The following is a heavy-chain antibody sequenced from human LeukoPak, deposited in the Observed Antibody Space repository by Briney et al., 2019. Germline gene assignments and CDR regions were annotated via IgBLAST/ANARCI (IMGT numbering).Heavy chain of an antibody. D-gene: IGHD2-2*01. CDR3: ARGGLDCSGTSCWNYGMDV. Sequence: GGSLRLSCAASGFTVSSNYMAWVRQAPGKGRERVSVIYSGGTTNYADSVKGRFTISRDNSKNTLYLQMNSLRAEDRAVYYCARGGLDCSGTSCWNYGMDVWGKGTTVTVSS. CDR1: GFTVSSNY. J-gene: IGHJ6*04. V-gene: IGHV3-53*01. CDR2: IYSGGTT.